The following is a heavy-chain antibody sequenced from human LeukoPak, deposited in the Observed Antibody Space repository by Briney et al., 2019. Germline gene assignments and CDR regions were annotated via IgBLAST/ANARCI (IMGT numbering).Heavy chain of an antibody. CDR2: ISYDGSNK. Sequence: GGSLRLSCAASGFTLSSYGMHWIRQAPGKGLEWVAVISYDGSNKYYADSVKGRFTISRDNSKNTLYLQMNSLRAEDTAVYYCAKEGQLVPPPFDYWGQGTLVTVSS. J-gene: IGHJ4*02. CDR3: AKEGQLVPPPFDY. D-gene: IGHD6-13*01. V-gene: IGHV3-30*18. CDR1: GFTLSSYG.